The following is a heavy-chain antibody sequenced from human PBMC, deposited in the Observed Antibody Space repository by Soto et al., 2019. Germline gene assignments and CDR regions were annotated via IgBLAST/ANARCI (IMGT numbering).Heavy chain of an antibody. D-gene: IGHD4-17*01. CDR3: ASTRDGDSFDY. CDR1: GGSISSYY. J-gene: IGHJ4*02. Sequence: PSETLSLTCTVSGGSISSYYWSWIRQPPGKGLEWIGYIYYSGSTNYNPSLKSRVTISVDTSKNQFSLKLSSVTAADTAVYYCASTRDGDSFDYWGQGTLVTVSS. CDR2: IYYSGST. V-gene: IGHV4-59*08.